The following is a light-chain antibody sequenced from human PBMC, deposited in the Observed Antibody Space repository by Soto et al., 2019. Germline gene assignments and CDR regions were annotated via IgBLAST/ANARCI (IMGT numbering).Light chain of an antibody. CDR1: QSINYW. CDR3: QQSYSTIT. Sequence: IQMTQSPSTLSASVGYRVTITCRASQSINYWFAWYQQKPRKAPKLLIYAASSLQSGVPSRLSGSGSGTDFTLTISSLQPEDFATYYCQQSYSTITFGQGTRLEIK. V-gene: IGKV1-39*01. J-gene: IGKJ5*01. CDR2: AAS.